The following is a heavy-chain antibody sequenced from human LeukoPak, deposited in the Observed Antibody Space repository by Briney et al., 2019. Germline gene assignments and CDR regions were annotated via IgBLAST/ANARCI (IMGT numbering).Heavy chain of an antibody. Sequence: PGGSLRLSCAASGFRISSYAMSWVRQAPGKGLEWVSVIYSGGSTYYADSVKGRFTISRDNSKNTLYLQMSSLRAEDTAVYYCARDFPGVPVTGTRPLDYWGQGTLVTVSS. CDR2: IYSGGST. J-gene: IGHJ4*02. D-gene: IGHD6-19*01. CDR3: ARDFPGVPVTGTRPLDY. CDR1: GFRISSYA. V-gene: IGHV3-53*01.